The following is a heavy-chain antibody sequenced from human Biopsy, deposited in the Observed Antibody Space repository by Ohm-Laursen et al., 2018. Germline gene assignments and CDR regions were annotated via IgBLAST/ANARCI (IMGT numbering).Heavy chain of an antibody. Sequence: PSVKVSCKAPGGTFSNYGVNWVRQAPGQGLEWLGGNIPILGTGNYAQKFQDRVTVAADTSTSTATMELRSLRSDDTAVYYCATKLTGYFHHWGQGILVIVSS. CDR3: ATKLTGYFHH. J-gene: IGHJ1*01. CDR2: NIPILGTG. V-gene: IGHV1-69*06. CDR1: GGTFSNYG. D-gene: IGHD3-9*01.